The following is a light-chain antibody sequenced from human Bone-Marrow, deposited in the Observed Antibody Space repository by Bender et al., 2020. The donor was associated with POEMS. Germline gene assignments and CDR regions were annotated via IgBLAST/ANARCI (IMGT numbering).Light chain of an antibody. CDR2: SDN. Sequence: QSVLTQPPSASGTPGQRVTISCSGSNSNIGTNAVNWYQQFPGRAPQLLIYSDNPRPSGVPDRFYAFKSGTSASLAISGLQSEDEAEYYCAAWDASLSGGVFGGGTKLTVL. CDR3: AAWDASLSGGV. V-gene: IGLV1-44*01. J-gene: IGLJ3*02. CDR1: NSNIGTNA.